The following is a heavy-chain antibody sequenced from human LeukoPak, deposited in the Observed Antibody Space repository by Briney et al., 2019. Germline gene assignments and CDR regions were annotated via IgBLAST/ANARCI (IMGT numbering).Heavy chain of an antibody. CDR1: GFIFSSYS. J-gene: IGHJ6*02. CDR2: ISSSSGYI. Sequence: GGSLRLSCAASGFIFSSYSMNWVRQAPGKGLEWVSFISSSSGYIYYADSVKGRFTISRDNAKNSLHLQMNSLRAEDTAVYYCARDPGNYYGMDVWAKGRRSPSP. V-gene: IGHV3-21*01. D-gene: IGHD2/OR15-2a*01. CDR3: ARDPGNYYGMDV.